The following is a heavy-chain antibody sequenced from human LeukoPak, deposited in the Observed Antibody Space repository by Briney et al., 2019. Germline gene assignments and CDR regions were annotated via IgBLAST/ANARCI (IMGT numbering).Heavy chain of an antibody. J-gene: IGHJ5*02. Sequence: SETLSLTCTVSGSSISSPYWTWIRQPPGKGLEWIGNIHNSGSTNYNPSLKSRVTISVDTAKNQFSLRLNSVTAADTAVYYCGRESFGGHCSRTGCYQYTWVDPWGQGSLVTVSS. V-gene: IGHV4-59*11. D-gene: IGHD2-2*01. CDR3: GRESFGGHCSRTGCYQYTWVDP. CDR2: IHNSGST. CDR1: GSSISSPY.